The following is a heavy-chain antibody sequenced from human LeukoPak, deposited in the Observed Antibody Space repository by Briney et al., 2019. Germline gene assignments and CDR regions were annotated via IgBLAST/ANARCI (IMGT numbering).Heavy chain of an antibody. CDR3: ARGSDSSGYSNWFDP. CDR2: IYSGGST. Sequence: GGSLRLSCAASGFTVSSNYMSWVRQAPGKGLGWVSVIYSGGSTYYADSVKGRFTISRDNSKNTLYLQMNSLRAEDTAVYYCARGSDSSGYSNWFDPWGQGTLVTVSS. V-gene: IGHV3-53*05. J-gene: IGHJ5*02. CDR1: GFTVSSNY. D-gene: IGHD3-22*01.